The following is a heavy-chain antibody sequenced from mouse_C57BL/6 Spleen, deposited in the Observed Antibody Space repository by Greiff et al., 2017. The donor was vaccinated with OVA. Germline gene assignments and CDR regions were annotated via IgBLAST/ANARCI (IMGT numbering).Heavy chain of an antibody. CDR3: TRGTGTDYAMDY. V-gene: IGHV1-15*01. Sequence: VQLQQSGAELVRPGASVTLSCKASGYTFTDYEMHWVKQTPVHGLEWIGAIDPETGGTAYNQKFKGKAILTADKSSSTAYMELRSLTSEDSAVYYCTRGTGTDYAMDYWGQGTSVTVSS. CDR1: GYTFTDYE. J-gene: IGHJ4*01. D-gene: IGHD4-1*01. CDR2: IDPETGGT.